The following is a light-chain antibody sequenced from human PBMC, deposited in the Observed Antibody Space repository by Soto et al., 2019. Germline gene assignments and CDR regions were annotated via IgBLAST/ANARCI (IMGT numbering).Light chain of an antibody. Sequence: DFQMTQSPSTLSASVGDRVTITCRASQNIRSRLAWFQQKPGKAPKLLIYDASSLESEVPQRFSGSGSGTEFTLTISSLQTDYFSTYYCQQYHSDLTFGQGTKVE. J-gene: IGKJ1*01. CDR1: QNIRSR. V-gene: IGKV1-5*01. CDR2: DAS. CDR3: QQYHSDLT.